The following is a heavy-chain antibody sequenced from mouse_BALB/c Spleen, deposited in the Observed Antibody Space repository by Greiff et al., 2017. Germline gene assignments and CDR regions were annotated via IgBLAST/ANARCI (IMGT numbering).Heavy chain of an antibody. J-gene: IGHJ4*01. Sequence: QVTLKVSGPGILQPSQTLSLTCSFSGFSLSTSGMGVSWIRQPSGKGLEWLAHIYWDDDKRYNPSLKSRLTISKDTSRNQVFLKITSVDTADTATYYCARRADGYLPHYYAMDYWGQGTSVTVSS. D-gene: IGHD2-3*01. CDR2: IYWDDDK. CDR3: ARRADGYLPHYYAMDY. V-gene: IGHV8-12*01. CDR1: GFSLSTSGMG.